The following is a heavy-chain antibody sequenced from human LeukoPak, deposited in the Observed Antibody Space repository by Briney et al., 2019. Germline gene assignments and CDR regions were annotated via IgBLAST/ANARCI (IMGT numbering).Heavy chain of an antibody. CDR1: GFTFSRYG. V-gene: IGHV3-30*18. D-gene: IGHD3-9*01. Sequence: PGRSLRLSCAASGFTFSRYGMHWVRQAPGKGLEGVAVISYDGSNKYYADSVKGRFTISRDNSKNTLYLQMNSLRAEDTVLYHGAKEGASYAIFTGYYGTWGEGTL. CDR2: ISYDGSNK. J-gene: IGHJ5*02. CDR3: AKEGASYAIFTGYYGT.